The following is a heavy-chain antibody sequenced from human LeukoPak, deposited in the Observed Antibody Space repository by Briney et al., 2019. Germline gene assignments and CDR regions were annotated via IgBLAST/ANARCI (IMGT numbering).Heavy chain of an antibody. V-gene: IGHV4-39*07. CDR3: ARGRPLGDYVWGSYRYTGIVLGYFDY. CDR1: GGSISSSSYY. CDR2: INHSGST. Sequence: PSETLSLTCTVSGGSISSSSYYWGWIRQPPGKGLEWIGEINHSGSTNYNPSLKSRVTISVDTSKNQFSLKLSSVTAADTAVYYCARGRPLGDYVWGSYRYTGIVLGYFDYWGQGTLVTVSS. D-gene: IGHD3-16*02. J-gene: IGHJ4*02.